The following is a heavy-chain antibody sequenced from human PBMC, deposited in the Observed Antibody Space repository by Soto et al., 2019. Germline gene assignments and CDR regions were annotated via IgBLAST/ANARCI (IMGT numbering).Heavy chain of an antibody. V-gene: IGHV3-30-3*01. CDR1: GFTFSSYA. D-gene: IGHD3-22*01. Sequence: QVQLVESGGGVVQPGRSLRLSCAASGFTFSSYAMHWVRQAPGKGLEWVAVISYDGSNKYYADSVKGRFTISRDNSKNTLYRQMNSLRAEDTAVYYCARDPVSVYDSSGYYGDYWGQGTLVTVSS. J-gene: IGHJ4*02. CDR3: ARDPVSVYDSSGYYGDY. CDR2: ISYDGSNK.